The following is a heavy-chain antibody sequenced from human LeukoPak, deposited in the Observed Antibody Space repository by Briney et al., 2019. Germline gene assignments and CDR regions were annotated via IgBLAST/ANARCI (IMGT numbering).Heavy chain of an antibody. V-gene: IGHV4-34*01. CDR3: ARGLFTLSRTTAIGRFRWPNWFDP. CDR2: INHSGST. Sequence: SETLSLTCAVYGGSFGGYYWSWIRQPPGKGLEWIGEINHSGSTNYNPSLKSRVTISVDTSKNQFSLKLSSVTAADTAVYYCARGLFTLSRTTAIGRFRWPNWFDPWGQGTLVTVSS. J-gene: IGHJ5*02. CDR1: GGSFGGYY. D-gene: IGHD5-18*01.